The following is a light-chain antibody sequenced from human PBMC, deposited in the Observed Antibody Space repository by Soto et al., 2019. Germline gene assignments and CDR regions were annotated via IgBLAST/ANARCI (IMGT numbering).Light chain of an antibody. CDR2: GAS. J-gene: IGKJ1*01. V-gene: IGKV3-15*01. CDR3: QQYNNWPWT. CDR1: QSVSSN. Sequence: EVVMTQYKATLSVSPGERATLSCRASQSVSSNLAWYQQKPGQAPRLLIYGASTRATGIPARFSGSGSGAEFTLTISSLQSEDFAVYYCQQYNNWPWTFGQGSMV.